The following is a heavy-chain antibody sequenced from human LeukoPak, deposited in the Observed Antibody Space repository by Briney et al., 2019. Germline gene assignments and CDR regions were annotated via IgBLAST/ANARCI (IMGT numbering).Heavy chain of an antibody. CDR3: ARGYNSGYDSASTYYYYYMDV. D-gene: IGHD5-12*01. Sequence: SVKVSCKASGGTFSSYAISWVRQAPGEGREWRGGIIPIFGTANYAQKFQGRVTITTDESTSTAYMGLSSLRSEDTAVYYCARGYNSGYDSASTYYYYYMDVWGKGTTVTVSS. V-gene: IGHV1-69*05. CDR2: IIPIFGTA. CDR1: GGTFSSYA. J-gene: IGHJ6*03.